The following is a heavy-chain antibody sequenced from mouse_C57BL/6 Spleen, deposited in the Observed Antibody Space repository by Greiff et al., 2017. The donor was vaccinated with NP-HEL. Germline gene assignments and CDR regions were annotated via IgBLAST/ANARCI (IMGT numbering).Heavy chain of an antibody. V-gene: IGHV1-19*01. D-gene: IGHD1-1*01. J-gene: IGHJ4*01. Sequence: EVQLVESGPVLVKPGASVKMSCKASGYTFTDYYMNWVKQSHGKSLEWIGVINPYNGGTSYNQKFKGKATLTVYKSSSTAYMELNSLTSEDSAVYYCARTGITTVVGGAMDYWGQGTSVTVSS. CDR3: ARTGITTVVGGAMDY. CDR2: INPYNGGT. CDR1: GYTFTDYY.